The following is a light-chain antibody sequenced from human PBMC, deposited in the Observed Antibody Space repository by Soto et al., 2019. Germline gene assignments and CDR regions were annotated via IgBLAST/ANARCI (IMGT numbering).Light chain of an antibody. Sequence: SYELTQPPSVSVAPGQRARITCGGNNIGGKSVHWYQHKPGQAPVLVVYDDSDRPSGIPQRLSGSNSVNTATLTISRVAAGDEADYYCPVWESGRRVFGTGTKVTVL. CDR3: PVWESGRRV. CDR1: NIGGKS. J-gene: IGLJ1*01. CDR2: DDS. V-gene: IGLV3-21*02.